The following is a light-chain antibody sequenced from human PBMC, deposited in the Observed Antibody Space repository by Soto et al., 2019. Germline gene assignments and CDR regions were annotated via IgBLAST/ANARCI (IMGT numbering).Light chain of an antibody. CDR3: QQYNSYWT. CDR2: KAS. CDR1: QSISSW. Sequence: DIQMTQSPSTLSASVGDRVTITCRASQSISSWLAWYQWKPGKAPKLLIYKASNLESGVPSRFSGSGSGTEFTLTISSLQPDDFATYYCQQYNSYWTFGQGTKVEIK. J-gene: IGKJ1*01. V-gene: IGKV1-5*03.